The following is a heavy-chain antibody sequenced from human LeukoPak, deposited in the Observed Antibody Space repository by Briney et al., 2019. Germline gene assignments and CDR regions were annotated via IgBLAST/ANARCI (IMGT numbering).Heavy chain of an antibody. CDR2: INHSGST. Sequence: PSETLSLTCAVYGGSFSGYYWSWIRQPPGKGLEWIGEINHSGSTNYNPSLKSRVTISVDTSKNQFSLKLSSVTAADTAVYYCARGRWSSSGWYYTSLNDYWGQGTLVTVSS. D-gene: IGHD6-19*01. V-gene: IGHV4-34*01. CDR1: GGSFSGYY. CDR3: ARGRWSSSGWYYTSLNDY. J-gene: IGHJ4*02.